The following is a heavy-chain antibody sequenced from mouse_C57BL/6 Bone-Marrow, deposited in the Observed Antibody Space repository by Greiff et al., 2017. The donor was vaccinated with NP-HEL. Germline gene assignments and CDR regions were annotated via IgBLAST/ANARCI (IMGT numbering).Heavy chain of an antibody. V-gene: IGHV5-16*01. J-gene: IGHJ4*01. D-gene: IGHD2-1*01. CDR2: INYDGSST. CDR1: GFTFSDYY. CDR3: GRVTMVTTRGYYAMDY. Sequence: EVKLVESEGGLVQPGSSMKLSCTASGFTFSDYYMAWVRQVPEKGLEWVANINYDGSSTYYLDSLKSRFIISRDNAKNILYLQMSSLKSEDTATYYCGRVTMVTTRGYYAMDYWGQGTSVTVSS.